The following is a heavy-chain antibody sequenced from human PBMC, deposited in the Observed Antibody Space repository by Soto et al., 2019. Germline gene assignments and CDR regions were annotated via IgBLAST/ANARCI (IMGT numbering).Heavy chain of an antibody. V-gene: IGHV1-24*01. Sequence: ASVKISCKVSGYTLTELSMHWVRQAPGKGLEWMGGFDPEDGETIYAQKFQGRVTMTEDTSTGTAYMELSSLRSEDTAVYYCATINPNSRITIFGVVARKRDYYYYMDVWGKGTTVTVSS. CDR3: ATINPNSRITIFGVVARKRDYYYYMDV. J-gene: IGHJ6*03. D-gene: IGHD3-3*01. CDR1: GYTLTELS. CDR2: FDPEDGET.